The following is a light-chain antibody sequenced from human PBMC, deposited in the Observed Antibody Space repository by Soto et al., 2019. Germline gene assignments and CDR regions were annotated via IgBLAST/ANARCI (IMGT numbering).Light chain of an antibody. CDR3: QRRQYWPPIT. Sequence: VVTQSPPTLSLSPGERATLSCRTSLSVSSYLAWYQQKPGQAPRLLIYDASSRATGIPARFTGSGSGTDFNLTISTLEPEDFAVYYCQRRQYWPPITFGQGTRLEIK. J-gene: IGKJ5*01. CDR1: LSVSSY. V-gene: IGKV3-11*01. CDR2: DAS.